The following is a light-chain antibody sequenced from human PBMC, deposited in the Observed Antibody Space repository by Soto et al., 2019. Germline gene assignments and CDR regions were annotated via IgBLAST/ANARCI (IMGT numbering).Light chain of an antibody. Sequence: EIVMSQSPVTLSVSPGERATLSCRASQSVSSNLAWYQQKPGQAPSILIYGAFTRATGIPARFSGTGSGTEFTLTISSLQSEYFALYYCQQYNDWPLTFGQGTNVDI. V-gene: IGKV3-15*01. CDR3: QQYNDWPLT. CDR2: GAF. CDR1: QSVSSN. J-gene: IGKJ1*01.